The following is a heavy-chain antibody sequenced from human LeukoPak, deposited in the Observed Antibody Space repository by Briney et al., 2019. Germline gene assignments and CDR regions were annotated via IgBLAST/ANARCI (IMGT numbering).Heavy chain of an antibody. V-gene: IGHV3-48*03. J-gene: IGHJ4*02. CDR3: ARSFYYDTLTGYYFFDY. Sequence: GGSLRLSCAASGFTFSSYEMNWVRQAPGKGLEWVSYISSSSTTIYYADSVKGRFTITRDNAKNSLYLQMNSLRAEDTAVYYCARSFYYDTLTGYYFFDYWGQGTLVTVSS. CDR1: GFTFSSYE. D-gene: IGHD3-9*01. CDR2: ISSSSTTI.